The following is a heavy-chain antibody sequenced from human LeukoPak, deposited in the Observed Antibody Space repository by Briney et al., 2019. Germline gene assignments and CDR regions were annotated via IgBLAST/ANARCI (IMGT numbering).Heavy chain of an antibody. Sequence: KPSETLSLTCTVSGGSISSGRYYWSWIRQPAGKGLEWIGRISASGSTNYKPSLKSRVTISLDTSKNQFSLKLNSVTAADTAVYYCARPEGYCSGGSCLWGFDTWGQGTMVTVSS. CDR1: GGSISSGRYY. CDR3: ARPEGYCSGGSCLWGFDT. V-gene: IGHV4-61*02. D-gene: IGHD2-15*01. CDR2: ISASGST. J-gene: IGHJ3*02.